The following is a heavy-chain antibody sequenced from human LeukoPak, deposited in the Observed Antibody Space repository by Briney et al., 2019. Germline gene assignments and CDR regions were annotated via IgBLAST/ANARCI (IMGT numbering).Heavy chain of an antibody. CDR2: INPNSGGT. J-gene: IGHJ6*03. D-gene: IGHD6-13*01. Sequence: ASVKVSCKASGYTFTGYYMHWVRQAPGQGLEWMGWINPNSGGTNYAQKFQGRVTMTRDTSISTAYMELSRLRSDDTAVYYCARGIVGGSWYLLGYYYYMDVWGKGTTVTVSS. CDR3: ARGIVGGSWYLLGYYYYMDV. V-gene: IGHV1-2*02. CDR1: GYTFTGYY.